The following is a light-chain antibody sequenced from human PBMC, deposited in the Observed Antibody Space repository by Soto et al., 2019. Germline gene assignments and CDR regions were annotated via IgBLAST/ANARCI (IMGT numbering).Light chain of an antibody. Sequence: QSALTQPASVSGSPGQSITISCTGTSSDVGFYNLVSWYHQYPGKAPKLILYAGTKRPSGLSTRFSGSMSSSTASLTISGLQAEDEGNYYCCSYATSDTLLFGGGTKLTVL. CDR3: CSYATSDTLL. J-gene: IGLJ2*01. CDR1: SSDVGFYNL. CDR2: AGT. V-gene: IGLV2-23*01.